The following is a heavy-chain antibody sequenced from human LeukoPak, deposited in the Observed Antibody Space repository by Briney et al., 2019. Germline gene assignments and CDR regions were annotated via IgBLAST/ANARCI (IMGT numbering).Heavy chain of an antibody. J-gene: IGHJ5*02. D-gene: IGHD3-3*01. CDR1: GYTFTSYG. CDR2: ISAYNGNT. V-gene: IGHV1-18*01. CDR3: ARADSARYYDFWSGYYRSRYNWFDP. Sequence: ASVKVSCKASGYTFTSYGISWVRQAPGQGLEWMGWISAYNGNTNYAQKLQGRVTMTTDTSTSTAYMELRSLRSDDTAVYYCARADSARYYDFWSGYYRSRYNWFDPWGQGTLVTVSS.